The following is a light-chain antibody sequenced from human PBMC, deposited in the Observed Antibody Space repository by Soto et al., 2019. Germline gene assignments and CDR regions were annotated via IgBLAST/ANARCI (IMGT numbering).Light chain of an antibody. J-gene: IGLJ1*01. CDR1: SSNIGSNT. CDR3: AAWDDSLNGPNYV. Sequence: QSVLTQPASANGIPGQMVTISYYGSSSNIGSNTVNWYQQLPGTAPKLLIYSNNQRPSGVPDRFSGSKSGTSASLAISGLQSEDEADYYCAAWDDSLNGPNYVFGTGTKVTVL. CDR2: SNN. V-gene: IGLV1-44*01.